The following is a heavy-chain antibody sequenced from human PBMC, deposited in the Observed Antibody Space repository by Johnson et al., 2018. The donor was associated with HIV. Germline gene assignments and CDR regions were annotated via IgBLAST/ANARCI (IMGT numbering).Heavy chain of an antibody. CDR2: ISGTGVTT. D-gene: IGHD3-22*01. J-gene: IGHJ3*02. CDR3: ARDFSYDSPLIAFDI. Sequence: VQLMESGGGLVQPGGSLRLSCEASGFTFSSYAMSWVRQAPGKGLEWVSGISGTGVTTFYADYVRGRFNISRENSKNTHYLQMNSLGAEDTAVYYCARDFSYDSPLIAFDIWGQGTMVTVSS. CDR1: GFTFSSYA. V-gene: IGHV3-23*01.